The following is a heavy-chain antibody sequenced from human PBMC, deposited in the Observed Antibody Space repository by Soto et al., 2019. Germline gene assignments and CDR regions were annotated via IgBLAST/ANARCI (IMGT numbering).Heavy chain of an antibody. Sequence: EERLVESGGGSVRPGESLRLSCAASGFSFSGAWMSWLRQAPGKGPEWVGRLKSKGSGGTADYAAPVSGRITITREDSKNTLYREMNSQKTEDAAVYFCGTWGYIWRQGTMVTVSS. J-gene: IGHJ3*02. CDR1: GFSFSGAW. CDR3: GTWGYI. D-gene: IGHD7-27*01. CDR2: LKSKGSGGTA. V-gene: IGHV3-15*07.